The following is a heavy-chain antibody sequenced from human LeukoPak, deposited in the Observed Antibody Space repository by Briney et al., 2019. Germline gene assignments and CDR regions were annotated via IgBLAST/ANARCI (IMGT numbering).Heavy chain of an antibody. CDR3: AKGIYRGTFGPPFDY. CDR2: ISYDGSNK. CDR1: GFTFSSYG. Sequence: GGSLRLSCAASGFTFSSYGMHWVRQAPGKGLEWVAVISYDGSNKYYADSVKGRFTISRDNSKNTLYLQMNSLRAEDTAVYYCAKGIYRGTFGPPFDYWGQGTLVTVSS. J-gene: IGHJ4*02. V-gene: IGHV3-30*18. D-gene: IGHD3-3*02.